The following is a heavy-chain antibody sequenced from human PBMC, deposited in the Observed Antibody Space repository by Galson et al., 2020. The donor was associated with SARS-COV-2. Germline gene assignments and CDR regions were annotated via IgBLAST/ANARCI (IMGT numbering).Heavy chain of an antibody. D-gene: IGHD6-13*01. CDR1: GFTFSSYS. V-gene: IGHV3-21*01. Sequence: NSGGSLRLSCAASGFTFSSYSMNWVRQAPGKGLEWVSSISSSSSYIYYADSVKGRFTISRDNAKNSLYLQMNSLRAEDTAVYYCASVAAAGTLPYYYGRDVWGQGTTVTVSS. CDR3: ASVAAAGTLPYYYGRDV. CDR2: ISSSSSYI. J-gene: IGHJ6*02.